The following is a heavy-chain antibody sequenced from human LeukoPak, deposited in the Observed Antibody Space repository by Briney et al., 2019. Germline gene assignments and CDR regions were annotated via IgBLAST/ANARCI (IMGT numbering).Heavy chain of an antibody. Sequence: GASVKVSCKASGGTFSSYAISWVRQAPGQGLEWMGGNIPIFGTANYAQKFQGRVTITTDESTSAAYMELSSLRSEDTAVYYCASVVVVAATSAWFDPWGQGTLVTVSS. CDR1: GGTFSSYA. J-gene: IGHJ5*02. V-gene: IGHV1-69*05. CDR2: NIPIFGTA. D-gene: IGHD2-15*01. CDR3: ASVVVVAATSAWFDP.